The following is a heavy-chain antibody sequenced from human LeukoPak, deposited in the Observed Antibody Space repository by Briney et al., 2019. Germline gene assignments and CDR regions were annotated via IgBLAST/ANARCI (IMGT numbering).Heavy chain of an antibody. Sequence: ASVKVSCKASGYTFTGYYMFWVRQAPGQGLEWMGWINPNSGGTNYAQKFQGRVTMTRDTSISTAYMELSRLRSDDTAVYYCASPDYYDSSGPAGYWGQGTLVTVSS. V-gene: IGHV1-2*02. J-gene: IGHJ4*02. CDR1: GYTFTGYY. D-gene: IGHD3-22*01. CDR3: ASPDYYDSSGPAGY. CDR2: INPNSGGT.